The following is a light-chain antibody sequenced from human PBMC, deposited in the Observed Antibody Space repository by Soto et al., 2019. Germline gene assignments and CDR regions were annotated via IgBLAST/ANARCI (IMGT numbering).Light chain of an antibody. CDR2: WAS. Sequence: DIVMTQSPDSLAVSLGEWATINCKSSQSVLDSSNSRNFLAWYQQKAGQPPKLLIYWASSRESGVPDRFSGSGSGQDFNLTIGGLQAEDVAVYYCQQYYSSPWTFGQGTKVEIK. V-gene: IGKV4-1*01. CDR1: QSVLDSSNSRNF. CDR3: QQYYSSPWT. J-gene: IGKJ1*01.